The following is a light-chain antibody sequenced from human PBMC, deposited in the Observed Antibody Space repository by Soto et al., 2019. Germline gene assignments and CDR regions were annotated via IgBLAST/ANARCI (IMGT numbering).Light chain of an antibody. CDR2: EDN. CDR1: SGSIASNY. Sequence: NFMLTQPHSVSESPGKTVTISCTRSSGSIASNYVQWYQQRPGSAPTTVIYEDNQRPSGVPDRFSGSIDSSSNSASLTISGPKTEDEADYYCQSYDSSIPVVFGGGTKVTVL. CDR3: QSYDSSIPVV. J-gene: IGLJ2*01. V-gene: IGLV6-57*04.